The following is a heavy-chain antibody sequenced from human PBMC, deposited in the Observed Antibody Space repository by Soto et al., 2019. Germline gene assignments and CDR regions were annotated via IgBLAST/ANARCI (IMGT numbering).Heavy chain of an antibody. CDR2: INPNSGGT. Sequence: ASVKVSCKASGYTFTGYYMHWVRQAPGQGLEWMGWINPNSGGTNYAQKFQGRVTMTRDTSISTAYMELSRLRSDDTAVYYCARARFSGGTTIWFAPGGQETRVTVPS. CDR3: ARARFSGGTTIWFAP. D-gene: IGHD3-10*01. V-gene: IGHV1-2*02. CDR1: GYTFTGYY. J-gene: IGHJ5*02.